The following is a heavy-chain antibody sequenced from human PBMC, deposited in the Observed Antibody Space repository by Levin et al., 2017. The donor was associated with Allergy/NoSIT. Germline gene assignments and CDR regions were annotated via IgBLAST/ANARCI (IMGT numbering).Heavy chain of an antibody. J-gene: IGHJ4*02. Sequence: SETLSLTCTVSGGSISSYYWSWIRQPPGKGLEWIGYIYYSGSTNYNPSLKSRVTKSVDTSKNQFSLKLSSVTAADTAVYYWARGDGSGEGNFDYWGQGTLVTVSS. CDR3: ARGDGSGEGNFDY. CDR2: IYYSGST. CDR1: GGSISSYY. V-gene: IGHV4-59*01. D-gene: IGHD3-10*01.